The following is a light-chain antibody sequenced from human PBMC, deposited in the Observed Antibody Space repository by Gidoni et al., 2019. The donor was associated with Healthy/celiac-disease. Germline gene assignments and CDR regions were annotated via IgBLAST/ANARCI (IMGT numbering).Light chain of an antibody. Sequence: DIHLTQSPSFLSASVGDRVTITCRASQGLSSYLAWYQQKPGKAPKLLIYVASTLQSGVPSRFSGSGSGTEFTLTISSLQPEDFATYYCQQLNSSPFTFGPGTKVDIK. CDR1: QGLSSY. J-gene: IGKJ3*01. V-gene: IGKV1-9*01. CDR2: VAS. CDR3: QQLNSSPFT.